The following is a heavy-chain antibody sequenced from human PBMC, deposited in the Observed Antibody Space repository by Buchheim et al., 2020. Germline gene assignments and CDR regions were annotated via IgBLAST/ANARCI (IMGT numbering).Heavy chain of an antibody. V-gene: IGHV4-34*01. CDR3: ARGAMVRGVLRYFDY. CDR1: GGSFSGYY. CDR2: INHSGST. D-gene: IGHD3-10*01. Sequence: QVQLQQWGAGLLKLSETLSLTCAVYGGSFSGYYWSWIRQPPGKGLEWIGEINHSGSTNYNPSLKSRVTISVDTSKNQFSLKLSSVTAADTAVYYCARGAMVRGVLRYFDYWGQGTL. J-gene: IGHJ4*02.